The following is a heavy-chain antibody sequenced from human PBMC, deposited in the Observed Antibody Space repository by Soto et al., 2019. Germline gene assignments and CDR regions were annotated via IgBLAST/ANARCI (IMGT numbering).Heavy chain of an antibody. D-gene: IGHD1-26*01. V-gene: IGHV4-4*02. CDR1: GDSISSSNL. CDR3: ARQSGSYCRDY. J-gene: IGHJ4*02. CDR2: IYHSGGN. Sequence: QVQLQESGPGLVKPSGTLSLTCAVSGDSISSSNLWSWVRPPPGKGLEWMGEIYHSGGNNYNPSLKSRVTISVDKSKKQFSLNLNSATAADTAVDYCARQSGSYCRDYWGQGTLVTVSS.